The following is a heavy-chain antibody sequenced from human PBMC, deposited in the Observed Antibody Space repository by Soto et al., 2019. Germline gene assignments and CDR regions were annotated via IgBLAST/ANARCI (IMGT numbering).Heavy chain of an antibody. CDR3: ARGRLTMTAVVTDAFDF. D-gene: IGHD5-18*01. CDR1: GYTFTSYY. Sequence: SVKVSCKASGYTFTSYYVHWVRQAPGQGLEWMAIINPSGGSTSYAQKFQDRVTTTRDTSTSTVYMELSSPRSEDTAVYYCARGRLTMTAVVTDAFDFWGQRKMGTASS. CDR2: INPSGGST. V-gene: IGHV1-46*01. J-gene: IGHJ3*01.